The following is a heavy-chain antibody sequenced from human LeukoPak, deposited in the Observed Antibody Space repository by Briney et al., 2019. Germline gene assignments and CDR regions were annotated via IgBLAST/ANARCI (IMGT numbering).Heavy chain of an antibody. J-gene: IGHJ4*02. D-gene: IGHD6-19*01. Sequence: GGSLRLSCAASGFTFSSYSMSWVRQAPGKGLEWVSSISSSSSYIYYADSVKGRFTISRDNAKNSLYLQMNSLRAEDTAVYHCARDAGYSSGWYDAEGYWGQGTLVTVSS. CDR2: ISSSSSYI. CDR1: GFTFSSYS. CDR3: ARDAGYSSGWYDAEGY. V-gene: IGHV3-21*01.